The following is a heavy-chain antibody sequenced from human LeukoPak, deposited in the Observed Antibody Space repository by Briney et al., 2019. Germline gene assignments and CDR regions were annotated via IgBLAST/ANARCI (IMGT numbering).Heavy chain of an antibody. CDR1: GFTLSTYG. D-gene: IGHD3-10*01. CDR2: MWYDGTNR. J-gene: IGHJ4*02. CDR3: TRSDLTYGPFDY. V-gene: IGHV3-33*01. Sequence: PGGSLRLSCVASGFTLSTYGMHWVRQAPGRGLEWVAAMWYDGTNRDYADSVEGRFTISRDISKHTLYLQMNSLRPEDTAVYYCTRSDLTYGPFDYWGQGVLVTVSS.